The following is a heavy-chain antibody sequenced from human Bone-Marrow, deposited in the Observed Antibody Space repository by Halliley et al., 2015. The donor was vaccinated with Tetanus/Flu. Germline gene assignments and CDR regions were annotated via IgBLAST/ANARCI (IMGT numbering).Heavy chain of an antibody. CDR3: VRDAKIAVAGYYNYVMDV. J-gene: IGHJ6*02. V-gene: IGHV3-74*01. D-gene: IGHD6-19*01. CDR2: INGDGTTT. Sequence: SLRLSCAASGFSLSPYWMHWVRQGPGKGLVWVSRINGDGTTTGYGDSVKGRFTISRDNAKNTLHLEMDSLRADDTAVYYCVRDAKIAVAGYYNYVMDVWGQGTTVIVSS. CDR1: GFSLSPYW.